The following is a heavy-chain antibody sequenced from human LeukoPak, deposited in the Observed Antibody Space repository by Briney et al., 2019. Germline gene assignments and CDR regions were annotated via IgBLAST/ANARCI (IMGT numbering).Heavy chain of an antibody. CDR1: GFTFSSYS. J-gene: IGHJ4*02. Sequence: GGSPRLSCAASGFTFSSYSMTWVRQAPGKGLEWVSYISSSSSTIYYADSVKGRFTISRDNAKNSLYLQMNSLRAEDTAVYYCARAETYYYGSGSPDYFDYWGQGTLVTVSS. CDR2: ISSSSSTI. V-gene: IGHV3-48*01. CDR3: ARAETYYYGSGSPDYFDY. D-gene: IGHD3-10*01.